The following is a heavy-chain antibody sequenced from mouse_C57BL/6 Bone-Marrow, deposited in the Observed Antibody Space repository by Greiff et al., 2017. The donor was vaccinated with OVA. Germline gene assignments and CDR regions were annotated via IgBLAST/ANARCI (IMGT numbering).Heavy chain of an antibody. CDR3: TPHGSRGY. CDR1: GFNIKDDY. Sequence: EVKLQESGAELVRPGASVKLSCTASGFNIKDDYMHWVKQRPEQGLEWIGWIDPENGDTEYASKFQGKATITADTSSNTAYLQLSSLTSEDTAVYYCTPHGSRGYWGQGTTLTVSS. J-gene: IGHJ2*01. V-gene: IGHV14-4*01. D-gene: IGHD1-1*01. CDR2: IDPENGDT.